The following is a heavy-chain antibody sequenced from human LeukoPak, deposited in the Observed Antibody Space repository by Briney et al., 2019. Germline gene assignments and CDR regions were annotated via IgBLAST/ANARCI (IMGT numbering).Heavy chain of an antibody. D-gene: IGHD4-17*01. J-gene: IGHJ4*02. CDR2: ISWNSGSI. CDR3: AKAETVTQRGYFDY. Sequence: GGSLRLSCAASGFTFDDYATHWVRQAPGKGLEWVSGISWNSGSIGYADSVKGRFTISRDNAKNTLYLQMNSLRAEDTAVYYCAKAETVTQRGYFDYWGQGTLVTVSS. V-gene: IGHV3-9*01. CDR1: GFTFDDYA.